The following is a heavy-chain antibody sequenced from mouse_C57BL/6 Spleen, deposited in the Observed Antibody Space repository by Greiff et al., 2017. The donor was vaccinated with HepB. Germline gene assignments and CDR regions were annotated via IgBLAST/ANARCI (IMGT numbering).Heavy chain of an antibody. CDR1: GFSLTSYG. J-gene: IGHJ3*01. Sequence: QVQLQQSGPGLVAPSQSLSITCTVSGFSLTSYGVDWVRQSPGKGLEWLGVIWGVGSTNYNSALKSRLSISKDNSKSQVFLKMNSLQTDDTAMYYCASPYDGYHGGFAYWGQGTLVTVSA. CDR2: IWGVGST. V-gene: IGHV2-6*01. CDR3: ASPYDGYHGGFAY. D-gene: IGHD2-3*01.